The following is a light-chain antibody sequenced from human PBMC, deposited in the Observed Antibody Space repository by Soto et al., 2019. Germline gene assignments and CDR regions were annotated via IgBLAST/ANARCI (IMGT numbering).Light chain of an antibody. CDR3: QQYHSAPRT. Sequence: EIVLTQSPGILCLSPGERATVSYRASQSISSRYLAWYQQRPGQAPRLLIYDASSRATGIPDRFSGSGSGTDITLTINRLEPEDYAVYHCQQYHSAPRTFGQGTKVEIK. CDR2: DAS. CDR1: QSISSRY. V-gene: IGKV3-20*01. J-gene: IGKJ1*01.